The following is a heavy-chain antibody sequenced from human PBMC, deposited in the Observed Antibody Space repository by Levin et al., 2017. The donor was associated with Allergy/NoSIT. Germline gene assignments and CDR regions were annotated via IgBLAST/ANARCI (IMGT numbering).Heavy chain of an antibody. D-gene: IGHD2-2*01. CDR1: GFTFSDYW. V-gene: IGHV3-7*01. J-gene: IGHJ4*02. Sequence: ASVKVSCAASGFTFSDYWMNWVRQAPGKGLEWVANINQRGNEKYYVDSVKGRFTISRDNPKNSLDLQMNSLRAEDTAVYYCARDGVAPGVYFDSWGQGVLVIVSS. CDR2: INQRGNEK. CDR3: ARDGVAPGVYFDS.